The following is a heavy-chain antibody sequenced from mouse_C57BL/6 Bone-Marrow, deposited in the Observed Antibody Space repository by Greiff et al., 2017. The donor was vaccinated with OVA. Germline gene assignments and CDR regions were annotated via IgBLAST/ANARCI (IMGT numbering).Heavy chain of an antibody. CDR1: GYTFTSYW. CDR2: IDPSDSYT. CDR3: ARTSSPYAMDY. J-gene: IGHJ4*01. Sequence: QVQLKQPGAELVMPGASVKLSCKASGYTFTSYWMHWVKQRPGQGLEWIGEIDPSDSYTNYNQKFKGKSTLTVDKSSSTAYMQLSSLTSEDSAVYYCARTSSPYAMDYWGQGTSVTVSS. V-gene: IGHV1-69*01.